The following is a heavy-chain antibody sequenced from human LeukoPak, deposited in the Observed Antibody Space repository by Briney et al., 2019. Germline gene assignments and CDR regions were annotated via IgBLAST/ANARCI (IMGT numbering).Heavy chain of an antibody. D-gene: IGHD4-17*01. CDR1: GFTFSSYG. CDR3: AKDGDYGLYY. V-gene: IGHV3-30*18. J-gene: IGHJ4*02. Sequence: PGGSLRLSCAASGFTFSSYGMHWVRHAPGKGLEWVAVISYDGSNKYYADSVKGRFTISRDNSKNTLYLQMNSLRAEDTAVYYCAKDGDYGLYYWGQGTLVTVSS. CDR2: ISYDGSNK.